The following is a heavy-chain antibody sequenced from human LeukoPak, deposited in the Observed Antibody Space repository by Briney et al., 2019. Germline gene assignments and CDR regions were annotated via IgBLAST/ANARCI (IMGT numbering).Heavy chain of an antibody. CDR1: GFTFGSYA. Sequence: GGSLRLSCAASGFTFGSYAMTWVRQAPGKGLEWVSAISGSGGSTYYADSVKGRFTISRDNSKNTLYLQMNSLRAEDTAVYYCAKVRAVASYFDYWGQGTLVTVSS. CDR3: AKVRAVASYFDY. CDR2: ISGSGGST. V-gene: IGHV3-23*01. D-gene: IGHD6-19*01. J-gene: IGHJ4*02.